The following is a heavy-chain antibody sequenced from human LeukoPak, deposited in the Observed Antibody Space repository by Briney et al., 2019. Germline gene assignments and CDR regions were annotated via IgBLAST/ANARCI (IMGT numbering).Heavy chain of an antibody. D-gene: IGHD3-10*01. CDR2: ISTYNGNT. V-gene: IGHV1-18*01. J-gene: IGHJ4*02. CDR1: AYTYSDYG. CDR3: ARSMVRAVTQVASYY. Sequence: GASVTVSFTASAYTYSDYGISWVRQAPGQGLEWMGWISTYNGNTIYAQKLQGRVTMTTDTSTSTAYMELRSLRSDDTAVYYCARSMVRAVTQVASYYWGQGTLVTVSS.